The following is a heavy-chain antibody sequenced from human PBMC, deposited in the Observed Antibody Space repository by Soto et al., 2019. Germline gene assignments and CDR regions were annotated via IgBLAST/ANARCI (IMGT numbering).Heavy chain of an antibody. CDR2: INGNGGDT. J-gene: IGHJ3*01. V-gene: IGHV3-23*04. CDR3: AKIYDFWSRHHDSFDV. CDR1: GFTFGRYA. D-gene: IGHD3-3*01. Sequence: EVQLVESGGGLVQPGGSLRLSCAASGFTFGRYAMTWVRQAPGKGLEWVSGINGNGGDTYYADSVKGRFTISRDNPKNTVYLQMNSLRVEDTAVYYCAKIYDFWSRHHDSFDVWGQGTLVIVSS.